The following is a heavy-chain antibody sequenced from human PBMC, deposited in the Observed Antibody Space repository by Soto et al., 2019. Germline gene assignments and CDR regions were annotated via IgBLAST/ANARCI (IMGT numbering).Heavy chain of an antibody. J-gene: IGHJ4*02. D-gene: IGHD6-19*01. V-gene: IGHV3-30*14. Sequence: GGSLRLSCAASGFTFSSYAMHWVRQAPGKGLEWVAVISHDGSNKYYADSVKGRFTISRDNSKNTLYLQMNSLRAEDTAVYYCAKDPLMAVAGMFDYWGQGTLVTVSS. CDR2: ISHDGSNK. CDR1: GFTFSSYA. CDR3: AKDPLMAVAGMFDY.